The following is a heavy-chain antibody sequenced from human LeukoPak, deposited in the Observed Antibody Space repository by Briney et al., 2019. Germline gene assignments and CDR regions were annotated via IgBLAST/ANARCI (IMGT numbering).Heavy chain of an antibody. CDR2: ITSTGVTI. CDR1: GFTFSNYY. CDR3: ARELHSSTWDYYYMDV. V-gene: IGHV3-11*01. J-gene: IGHJ6*03. Sequence: GGSLRLSCAASGFTFSNYYMNWIRQAPGKGLEWVSSITSTGVTIYYADSVKGRFTMSRDNAKISLFLQMNSLTAEDTAVYFCARELHSSTWDYYYMDVWGKGTTVIVSS. D-gene: IGHD2-2*01.